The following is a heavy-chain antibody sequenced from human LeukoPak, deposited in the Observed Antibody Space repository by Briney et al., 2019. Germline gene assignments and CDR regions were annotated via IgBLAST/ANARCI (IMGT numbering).Heavy chain of an antibody. CDR2: IYHSGST. J-gene: IGHJ4*02. CDR1: GYSISSGYY. D-gene: IGHD1-26*01. Sequence: SETLSLTCTVSGYSISSGYYGGWRRQPPGQGLEWIGSIYHSGSTYYNPSLKSRVTISVDTPKNQFSLKLSSVTAADTAVYYCARSIVGAITPFDYWGQGTLVTVSS. CDR3: ARSIVGAITPFDY. V-gene: IGHV4-38-2*02.